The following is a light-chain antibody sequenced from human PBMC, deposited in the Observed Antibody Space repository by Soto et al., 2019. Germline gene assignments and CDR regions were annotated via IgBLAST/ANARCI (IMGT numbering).Light chain of an antibody. CDR1: QTISSW. Sequence: DIQMTQSPSTLSGSVGDRVTITCRASQTISSWFAWYQQKPGKAPKLLIYKASTLKSGFPSRFSGSGSGTEFTLTISSLQPDDFATYYCQHYNSYSEAFGQGTKV. V-gene: IGKV1-5*03. J-gene: IGKJ1*01. CDR3: QHYNSYSEA. CDR2: KAS.